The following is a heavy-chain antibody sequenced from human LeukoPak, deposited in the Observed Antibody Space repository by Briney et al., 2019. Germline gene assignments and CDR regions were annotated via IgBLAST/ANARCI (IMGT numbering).Heavy chain of an antibody. CDR3: ARGPVIAAAGTNDYYYGMDV. J-gene: IGHJ6*02. V-gene: IGHV4-34*01. Sequence: SETLSLTCAVYGGSFSGYYWSWIRQPPGKGLEWIGEINHSGSTNYNPSLKSRVTISVDTSKNQFSLKLSSVTAADTAVYYCARGPVIAAAGTNDYYYGMDVWGQGTTVTVSS. CDR2: INHSGST. CDR1: GGSFSGYY. D-gene: IGHD6-13*01.